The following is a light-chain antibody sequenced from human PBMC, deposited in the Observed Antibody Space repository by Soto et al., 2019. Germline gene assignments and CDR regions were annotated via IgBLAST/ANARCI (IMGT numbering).Light chain of an antibody. V-gene: IGLV2-14*01. CDR3: SSYTSSSPYV. CDR1: SSDVGGYNY. CDR2: GVS. J-gene: IGLJ1*01. Sequence: QSVRTQSASVAGSPGQSITISCTRTSSDVGGYNYVAWYQQHSGKAPKLMIYGVSNRPSGVSNRFSGSKSGNTASLTISGLQAEDEADYSCSSYTSSSPYVFGTGTKVTVL.